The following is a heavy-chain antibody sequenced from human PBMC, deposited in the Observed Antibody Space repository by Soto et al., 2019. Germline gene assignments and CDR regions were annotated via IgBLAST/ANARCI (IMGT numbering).Heavy chain of an antibody. CDR1: GGSFSGYY. D-gene: IGHD6-19*01. CDR3: ARANSSGWLKYYYYYYGMDV. Sequence: PSETLSLTCAVYGGSFSGYYWNWIRQPPGKGLEWIGEINHSGSTNYNPSLKSRVTISVDTSKNQFSLKLSSVTAADTAVYYCARANSSGWLKYYYYYYGMDVWGQGTTVTVSS. J-gene: IGHJ6*02. CDR2: INHSGST. V-gene: IGHV4-34*01.